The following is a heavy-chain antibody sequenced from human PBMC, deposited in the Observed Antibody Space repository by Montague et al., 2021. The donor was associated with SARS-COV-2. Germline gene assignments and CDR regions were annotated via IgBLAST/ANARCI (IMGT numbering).Heavy chain of an antibody. CDR2: TIYTGSAWYN. J-gene: IGHJ4*02. CDR3: ARHSYRTFDF. D-gene: IGHD3-10*01. CDR1: GDSVSTYGVA. Sequence: CAISGDSVSTYGVAWDWIRQSPSRGLEWLGMTIYTGSAWYNEYAXSVKGRITINPDTPKNQFSLHLTSVTPEDMAVYYCARHSYRTFDFWGQGTLVTVSS. V-gene: IGHV6-1*01.